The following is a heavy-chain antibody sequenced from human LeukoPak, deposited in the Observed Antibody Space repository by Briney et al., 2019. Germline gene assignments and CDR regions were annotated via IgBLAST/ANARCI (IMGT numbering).Heavy chain of an antibody. D-gene: IGHD2-21*02. CDR3: ARSHRLLLPDY. Sequence: PSGRSLRLSCEASEFTFSSYGMHWVRQAPGKGLEWVAASWYDGSEKYYGDSVKGRFTISRDNSKNMLCLQMSSLRAEDTALYYCARSHRLLLPDYWGQGTLVTVSS. J-gene: IGHJ4*02. CDR2: SWYDGSEK. V-gene: IGHV3-33*01. CDR1: EFTFSSYG.